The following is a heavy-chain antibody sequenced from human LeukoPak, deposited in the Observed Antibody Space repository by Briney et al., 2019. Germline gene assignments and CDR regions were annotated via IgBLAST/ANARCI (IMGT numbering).Heavy chain of an antibody. V-gene: IGHV1-2*02. D-gene: IGHD2-2*01. Sequence: ASVKVSCKASGYTFTGYYMHWVRQAPGQGLEWMGWINPNSGGTNYAQKSQGRVTMTRDTSISTAYMELSRLRSDDTAVYYCARGVVVVPAATTPETFYYGMDVWGQGTTVTVSS. J-gene: IGHJ6*02. CDR1: GYTFTGYY. CDR2: INPNSGGT. CDR3: ARGVVVVPAATTPETFYYGMDV.